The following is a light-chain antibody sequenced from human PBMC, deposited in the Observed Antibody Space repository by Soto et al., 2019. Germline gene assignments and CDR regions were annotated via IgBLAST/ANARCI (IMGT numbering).Light chain of an antibody. CDR1: SSDVGGYNY. CDR2: EVS. V-gene: IGLV2-14*01. J-gene: IGLJ3*02. Sequence: QSALTQPASVSGSPGQSITISCTGTSSDVGGYNYVSWYQQHPGKAPNLMIYEVSNRPSGVSNRFSGSKSGNTASLTISGLQAEDEADYYCSSYTSSSTVFGGGTQLTVL. CDR3: SSYTSSSTV.